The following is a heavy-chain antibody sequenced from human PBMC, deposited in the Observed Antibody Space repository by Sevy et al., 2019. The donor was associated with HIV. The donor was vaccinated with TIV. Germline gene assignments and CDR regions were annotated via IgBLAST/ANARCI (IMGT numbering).Heavy chain of an antibody. CDR2: ISSSGSTI. Sequence: GGSLRLSCAASGFTFSSYEMIWVRQAPGKGLEWVSYISSSGSTIYYADSVKGRFTISRDNAKNSLYLQMNSLRAEDTAIYYCARVGYVDTSMVSAFDIWGQGTMVTVSS. V-gene: IGHV3-48*03. J-gene: IGHJ3*02. CDR3: ARVGYVDTSMVSAFDI. D-gene: IGHD5-18*01. CDR1: GFTFSSYE.